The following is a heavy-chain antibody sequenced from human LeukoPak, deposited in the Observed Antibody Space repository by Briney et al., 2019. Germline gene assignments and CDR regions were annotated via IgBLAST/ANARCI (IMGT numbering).Heavy chain of an antibody. V-gene: IGHV4-34*01. D-gene: IGHD1-26*01. CDR2: INHSGST. CDR3: ARVGQWELHGDFDY. CDR1: GGSISSYY. Sequence: SETLSLTCTVSGGSISSYYWSWIRQPPGKGLEWIGEINHSGSTNYNPSLKSRVTISVDTSKNQFSLKLSSVTAADTAVYYCARVGQWELHGDFDYWGQGTLVTVSS. J-gene: IGHJ4*02.